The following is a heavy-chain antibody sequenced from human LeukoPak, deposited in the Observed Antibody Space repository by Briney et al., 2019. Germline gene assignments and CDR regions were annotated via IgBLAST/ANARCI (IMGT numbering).Heavy chain of an antibody. J-gene: IGHJ4*02. CDR1: GGSISSYY. D-gene: IGHD3-22*01. V-gene: IGHV4-34*01. CDR3: ARGLGGDASGYYFDT. Sequence: SETLSLTCTVSGGSISSYYWSWIRQPPGKGLEWIGEINHSGSTNYNPSLKDRLTIFLDTSKKQFSLSLRHVTAADTAVFYCARGLGGDASGYYFDTWGQGTLVTVSS. CDR2: INHSGST.